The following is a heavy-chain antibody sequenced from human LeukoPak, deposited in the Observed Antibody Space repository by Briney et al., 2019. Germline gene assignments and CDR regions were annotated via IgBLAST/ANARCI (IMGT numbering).Heavy chain of an antibody. V-gene: IGHV3-15*01. CDR2: IKSKTDGGTT. Sequence: GGSLRLSCAASGFTFSNAWMSWVRQAPGKGLEWVGRIKSKTDGGTTDYAAPAKGRFTISRDDSKNTLYLQMNSLKTEDTAVYYCTTVGRGYSYGSPIDYWGQGTLVTVSS. D-gene: IGHD5-18*01. CDR3: TTVGRGYSYGSPIDY. J-gene: IGHJ4*02. CDR1: GFTFSNAW.